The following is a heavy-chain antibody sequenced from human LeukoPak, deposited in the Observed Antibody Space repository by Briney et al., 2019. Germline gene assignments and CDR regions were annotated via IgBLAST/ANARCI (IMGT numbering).Heavy chain of an antibody. D-gene: IGHD1-7*01. J-gene: IGHJ5*02. CDR1: GGSISSYY. CDR2: IYTSGST. V-gene: IGHV4-4*07. CDR3: ARGKLHYPYNWFDP. Sequence: SETLSLTCTVSGGSISSYYWSWIPQPAGKGLEWIGRIYTSGSTNYNPSLKSRVTMSVDTSKNQFSLKLSSVTAADTAVYYCARGKLHYPYNWFDPWGQGTLVTVSS.